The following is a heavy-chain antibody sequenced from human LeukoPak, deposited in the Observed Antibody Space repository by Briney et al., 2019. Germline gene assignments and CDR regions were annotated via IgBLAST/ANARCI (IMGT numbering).Heavy chain of an antibody. CDR1: GYTFTGYY. D-gene: IGHD5-18*01. CDR2: INPNSGGT. J-gene: IGHJ5*02. CDR3: AREADTAMVP. V-gene: IGHV1-2*04. Sequence: ASVKVSCKASGYTFTGYYMYWVRQAPGQGLEWMGWINPNSGGTNYAQKFQGWVTTTRDTSISTAYMELSRLRSDDTAVYYCAREADTAMVPWGQGTLVTVSS.